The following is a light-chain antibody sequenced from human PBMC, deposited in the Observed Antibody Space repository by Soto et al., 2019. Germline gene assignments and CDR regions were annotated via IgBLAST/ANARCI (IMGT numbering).Light chain of an antibody. V-gene: IGKV1-27*01. Sequence: DIQMTQSPSSLSASVGARVTITCRASQGISNYLAWYQQKPGKVPKLLIYAASTLQSGVPSRFSGSESGTDFTLTISSLQPEDVATYYCQKYNSAPPLTFGGGTKVEIK. CDR1: QGISNY. CDR3: QKYNSAPPLT. CDR2: AAS. J-gene: IGKJ4*01.